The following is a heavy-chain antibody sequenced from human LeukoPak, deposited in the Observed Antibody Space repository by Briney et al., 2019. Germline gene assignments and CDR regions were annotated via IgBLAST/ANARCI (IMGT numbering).Heavy chain of an antibody. Sequence: ASVKVSCRASGYTFTSYAMNWVRQAPGQGLEWMGWINTNTGNPTYAQGFTGRFVFSLDTSVSTAYLQISSLKAEDTAVYYCATYYYDSSGYSYFDYWGQGTLVTVSS. V-gene: IGHV7-4-1*02. J-gene: IGHJ4*02. CDR3: ATYYYDSSGYSYFDY. CDR2: INTNTGNP. D-gene: IGHD3-22*01. CDR1: GYTFTSYA.